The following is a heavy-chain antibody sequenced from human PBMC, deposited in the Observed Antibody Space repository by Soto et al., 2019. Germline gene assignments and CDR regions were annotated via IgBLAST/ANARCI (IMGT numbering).Heavy chain of an antibody. V-gene: IGHV3-7*03. CDR1: GFTFSSYW. CDR3: AREVIYYYDSSGHNWFDP. Sequence: PGESLKISCAASGFTFSSYWMSWVRQAPGKGLEWVANIKQDGSEKYYVDSVKGRFTISRDNAKNSLYLQMNSLRAEDTAVYYCAREVIYYYDSSGHNWFDPWGQGTLVTVSS. J-gene: IGHJ5*02. CDR2: IKQDGSEK. D-gene: IGHD3-22*01.